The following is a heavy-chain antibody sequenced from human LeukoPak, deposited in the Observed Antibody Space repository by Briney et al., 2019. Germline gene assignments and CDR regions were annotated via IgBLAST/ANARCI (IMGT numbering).Heavy chain of an antibody. CDR1: GLSFGDHG. CDR2: IRDSGGNT. Sequence: GGSLRLSCEASGLSFGDHGMAWVRQAPGKGLEWVSSIRDSGGNTYQGDSLEGRFTISRDNSKNTLYLQMNSLRADDTAFYYCARHVDSGGNFYFDYWGQGTLVTVSS. D-gene: IGHD4-17*01. CDR3: ARHVDSGGNFYFDY. J-gene: IGHJ4*02. V-gene: IGHV3-23*01.